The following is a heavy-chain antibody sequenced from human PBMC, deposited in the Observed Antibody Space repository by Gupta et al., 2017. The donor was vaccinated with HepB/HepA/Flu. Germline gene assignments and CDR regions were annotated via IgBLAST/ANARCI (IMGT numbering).Heavy chain of an antibody. D-gene: IGHD2-2*01. J-gene: IGHJ6*02. CDR3: ARDAIVVVPAAMRDNHTYYYYGMDV. V-gene: IGHV1-18*01. CDR2: ISAYNGNT. CDR1: GYTFTSYG. Sequence: QVQLVQSGTEVKKPGASVKVSCKASGYTFTSYGISWVRQAPGQGLEWMGWISAYNGNTNYAQKLQGRVTMTTDTSTSTAYMELRSLRSDDTAVYYCARDAIVVVPAAMRDNHTYYYYGMDVWGQGTTVTVSS.